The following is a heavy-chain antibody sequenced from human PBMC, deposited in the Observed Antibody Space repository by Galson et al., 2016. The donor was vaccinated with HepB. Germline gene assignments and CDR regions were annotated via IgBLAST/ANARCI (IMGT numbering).Heavy chain of an antibody. CDR3: ARELDHSFYFDS. J-gene: IGHJ4*02. CDR1: GYTFNTYN. D-gene: IGHD1-14*01. V-gene: IGHV1-46*02. Sequence: SVKVSCKASGYTFNTYNMHWVRQAPGQGLEWMGIIKPSGGNTIYAQKFQDRITTTRDTSTSTVYMELISLRSEDTAVYYCARELDHSFYFDSWGQGTLLTVSS. CDR2: IKPSGGNT.